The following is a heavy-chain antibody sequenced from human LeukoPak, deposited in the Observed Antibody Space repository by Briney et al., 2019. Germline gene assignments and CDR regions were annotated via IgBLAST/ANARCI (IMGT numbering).Heavy chain of an antibody. CDR2: INPSGGST. CDR3: ARTGYYYDSSGYWRDYYYGMDV. V-gene: IGHV1-46*01. Sequence: ASVKVSCKASGYTFTSYYMHWVRQAPGQGLEWMGIINPSGGSTSYAQKFQGRVTMTRDTSTSTVYMELRSLRSDDTAVYYCARTGYYYDSSGYWRDYYYGMDVWGQGATVTVSS. J-gene: IGHJ6*02. D-gene: IGHD3-22*01. CDR1: GYTFTSYY.